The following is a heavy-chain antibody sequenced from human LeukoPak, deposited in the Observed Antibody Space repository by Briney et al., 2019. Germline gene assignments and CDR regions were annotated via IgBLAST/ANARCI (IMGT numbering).Heavy chain of an antibody. CDR3: ARTTAVAGSDAFDI. D-gene: IGHD6-19*01. CDR2: LNTNTGNP. Sequence: ASVKVSCKASGYAFTTYPMNWVRQAPGQGLGWMGWLNTNTGNPTYAQGFTGRYVFSLDTSVSTAYLQISSLKAEDTAVYYCARTTAVAGSDAFDIWGQGTMVTVSS. CDR1: GYAFTTYP. J-gene: IGHJ3*02. V-gene: IGHV7-4-1*02.